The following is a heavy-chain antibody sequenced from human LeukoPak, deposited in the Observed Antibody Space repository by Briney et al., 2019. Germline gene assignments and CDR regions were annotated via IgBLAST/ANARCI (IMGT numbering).Heavy chain of an antibody. J-gene: IGHJ4*02. Sequence: SQTLSLTCTVSGGSISSGDYYWSWIRQPPGKGLEWIGYIYYSGGTYYNPSLKSRVTISVDTSKNQFSLKLSSVTAADTAVYYCARGTYYDILTGSSSYFDYWGQGTLVTVSS. CDR1: GGSISSGDYY. CDR2: IYYSGGT. V-gene: IGHV4-30-4*08. D-gene: IGHD3-9*01. CDR3: ARGTYYDILTGSSSYFDY.